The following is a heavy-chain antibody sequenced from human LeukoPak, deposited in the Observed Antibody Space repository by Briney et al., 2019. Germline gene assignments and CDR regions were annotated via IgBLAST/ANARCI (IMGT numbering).Heavy chain of an antibody. CDR2: IKWNSGSI. CDR3: AKGHGVVVVAATPFDI. Sequence: GRSLKKYCASPGFKFDVYARQCERQAPGKGPESVSRIKWNSGSIGYADSVKGRFTISRDNVKNSLYLQMRSLRAEDTALYYCAKGHGVVVVAATPFDIWGQGTMVTVSS. V-gene: IGHV3-9*01. D-gene: IGHD2-15*01. CDR1: GFKFDVYA. J-gene: IGHJ3*02.